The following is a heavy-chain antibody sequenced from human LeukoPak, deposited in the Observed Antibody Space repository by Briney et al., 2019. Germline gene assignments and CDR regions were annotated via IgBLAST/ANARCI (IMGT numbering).Heavy chain of an antibody. Sequence: ASVKVSCKASGYTFTGYYLHWVRQAPGQGLEWMGWIHPNSGGTHYAQKFQGRVTMTTDTSTSTAYMELRSLRSDDTAVYYCARARIAAAGTWGIDYWGQGTLVTVSS. D-gene: IGHD6-13*01. CDR3: ARARIAAAGTWGIDY. CDR2: IHPNSGGT. V-gene: IGHV1-2*02. CDR1: GYTFTGYY. J-gene: IGHJ4*02.